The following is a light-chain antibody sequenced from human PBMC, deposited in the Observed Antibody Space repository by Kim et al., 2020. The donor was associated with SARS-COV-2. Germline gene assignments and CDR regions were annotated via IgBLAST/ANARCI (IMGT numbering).Light chain of an antibody. J-gene: IGLJ2*01. V-gene: IGLV1-51*01. Sequence: QSVLTQPPSVSAAPGQKVTISCSGSSSNIGNNYVSWYQQVPGTAPKLLIYDNNKRPSEIPDRFSGSKSGTSATLGITGLQTGDEADYYCGTWDGSLTAGVFGGGTQLTVL. CDR1: SSNIGNNY. CDR3: GTWDGSLTAGV. CDR2: DNN.